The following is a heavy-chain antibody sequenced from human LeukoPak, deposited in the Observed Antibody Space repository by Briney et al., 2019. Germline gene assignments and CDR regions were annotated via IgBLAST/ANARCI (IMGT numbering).Heavy chain of an antibody. J-gene: IGHJ4*02. CDR3: AREVGSGWYYFDY. V-gene: IGHV1-69*05. CDR1: GGTFSSYA. Sequence: SVKVSCKASGGTFSSYAISWVRQAPGQGLEWMGRIIPIFGTANYAQKFQGRVTITTDESTSTAYMELSSLRSEDTAVYYYAREVGSGWYYFDYWGQGTLVTVSS. CDR2: IIPIFGTA. D-gene: IGHD6-19*01.